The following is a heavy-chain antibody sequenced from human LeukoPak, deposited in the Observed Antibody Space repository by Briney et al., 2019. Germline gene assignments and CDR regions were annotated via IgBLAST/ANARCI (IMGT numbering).Heavy chain of an antibody. CDR3: ARGYCSGGSCYSVENWFDP. D-gene: IGHD2-15*01. J-gene: IGHJ5*02. Sequence: SVKVSCKAAGYTFTGYYMFWVRQAPGQGLEWMGRINPNSGGTNYAQKFQGRVTMTRDTSISTAYMELSRLRSDDTAVYYCARGYCSGGSCYSVENWFDPWGQGTLVTVSS. CDR2: INPNSGGT. CDR1: GYTFTGYY. V-gene: IGHV1-2*06.